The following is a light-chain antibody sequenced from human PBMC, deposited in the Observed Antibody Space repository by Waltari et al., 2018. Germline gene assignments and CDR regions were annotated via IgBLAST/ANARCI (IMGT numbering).Light chain of an antibody. CDR2: WAS. CDR3: QQYYSTLPYT. J-gene: IGKJ2*01. CDR1: QSVLYSSNNKNY. Sequence: DIVMTQSPDSLAVSLGERATINCKSSQSVLYSSNNKNYLAWYQQTPGQPPRLLIYWASTRESGVADRFSGSGSGTDFTLTISSLQAEDVAVYYCQQYYSTLPYTFGQGTKLEIK. V-gene: IGKV4-1*01.